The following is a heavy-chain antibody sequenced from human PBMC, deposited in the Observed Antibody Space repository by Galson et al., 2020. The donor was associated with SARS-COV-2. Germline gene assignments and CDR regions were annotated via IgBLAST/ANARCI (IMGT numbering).Heavy chain of an antibody. J-gene: IGHJ5*02. Sequence: SETLSLTCAVSGGSISSGGYSWSWIRHPPGKGLEWIGYIYHSGSTYYNPSLKSRVTISVDRSKNQFSLKLSSVTAADTAVYYCAREIAAAGTGWFDPWGQGTLVTVSS. D-gene: IGHD6-13*01. V-gene: IGHV4-30-2*01. CDR2: IYHSGST. CDR1: GGSISSGGYS. CDR3: AREIAAAGTGWFDP.